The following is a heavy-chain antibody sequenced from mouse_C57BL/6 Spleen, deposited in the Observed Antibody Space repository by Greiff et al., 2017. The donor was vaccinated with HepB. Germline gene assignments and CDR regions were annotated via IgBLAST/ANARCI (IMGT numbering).Heavy chain of an antibody. V-gene: IGHV1-50*01. CDR2: IDPSDSYT. CDR3: ARGSYVNY. D-gene: IGHD1-1*02. J-gene: IGHJ2*01. Sequence: QVQLQQPGAELVKPWASVKLSCKASGYTFTSYWMQWVKQRPGQGLEWIGEIDPSDSYTNYNQKFKGKATLTVDTSSSTAYMQLSSLTSEDSAVYYCARGSYVNYWGQGTTLTVSS. CDR1: GYTFTSYW.